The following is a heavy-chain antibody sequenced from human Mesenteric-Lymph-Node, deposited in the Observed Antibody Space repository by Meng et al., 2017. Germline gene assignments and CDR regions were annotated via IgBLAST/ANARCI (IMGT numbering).Heavy chain of an antibody. CDR1: GGSFSAYY. V-gene: IGHV4-34*01. J-gene: IGHJ4*02. CDR2: INHSGST. CDR3: ARDKALFDY. Sequence: SETLSLTCGFSGGSFSAYYWAWIRQTPGKGLEWIGEINHSGSTNYNPSLKSRVTISIDTSKNQFSLRLSSVTAADTAVYYCARDKALFDYWGQGNLV.